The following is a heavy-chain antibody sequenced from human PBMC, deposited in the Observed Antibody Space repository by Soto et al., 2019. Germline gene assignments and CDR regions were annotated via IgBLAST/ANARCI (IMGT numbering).Heavy chain of an antibody. J-gene: IGHJ3*02. Sequence: QVQLQESGPGLVKPSETLSLTCTVSGGSISSYYWSWIRQPPGNGLEWIGYIFYSGSTNYNPSLKSRVTISVDTSKNQFSLKLSSVTAADTAVYYCARRYGSFFDIWGQGTMVTVSS. CDR1: GGSISSYY. V-gene: IGHV4-59*08. CDR2: IFYSGST. CDR3: ARRYGSFFDI. D-gene: IGHD3-10*01.